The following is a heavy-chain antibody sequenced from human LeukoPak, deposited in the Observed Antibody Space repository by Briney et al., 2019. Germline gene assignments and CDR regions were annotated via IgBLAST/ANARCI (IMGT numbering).Heavy chain of an antibody. CDR3: ARRMPAGTVDY. CDR1: GGSISSSSYY. D-gene: IGHD6-19*01. J-gene: IGHJ4*02. Sequence: SETLSLTCTVSGGSISSSSYYWGWIRQPPGKGLEWIGSIYYSGSTYYNPSLKSRVTISVDTSKNQFSLKLSSVTAADTAVYYCARRMPAGTVDYWGQGTLVTVSS. V-gene: IGHV4-39*01. CDR2: IYYSGST.